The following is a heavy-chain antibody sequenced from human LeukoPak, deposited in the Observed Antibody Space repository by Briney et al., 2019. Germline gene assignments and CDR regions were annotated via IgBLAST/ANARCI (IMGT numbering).Heavy chain of an antibody. D-gene: IGHD3-16*01. CDR2: ISGSGGST. J-gene: IGHJ4*02. CDR1: AFTFSSYA. Sequence: PGGSLRLSCAASAFTFSSYAMSWVRQAPGKGLEWVSAISGSGGSTYYADSVKGRFTISRDNSKNTLYLQMNSLRAEDTAVYYCAKVPRGITYPYFDYWGQGTLVTVSS. V-gene: IGHV3-23*01. CDR3: AKVPRGITYPYFDY.